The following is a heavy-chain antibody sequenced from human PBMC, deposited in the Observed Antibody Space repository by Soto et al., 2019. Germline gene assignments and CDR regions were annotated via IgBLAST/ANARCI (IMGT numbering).Heavy chain of an antibody. Sequence: QVQLQESGPGLVKPSETLSLTCSVSSGSVSSGTYYWSWIRQPPGWGLEWIGHIYSSGSTNYNPSLQGRVTISVDTSKNQFSLILSYVTAADTAMYYCARDSEAAAYQYWGQGTLVTVSS. D-gene: IGHD6-25*01. CDR2: IYSSGST. V-gene: IGHV4-61*01. CDR3: ARDSEAAAYQY. CDR1: SGSVSSGTYY. J-gene: IGHJ1*01.